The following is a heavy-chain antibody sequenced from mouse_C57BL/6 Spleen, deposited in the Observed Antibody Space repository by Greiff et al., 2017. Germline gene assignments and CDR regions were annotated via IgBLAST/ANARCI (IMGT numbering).Heavy chain of an antibody. V-gene: IGHV1-54*01. CDR3: ARFYYGSSLDY. CDR1: GYAFTNYL. D-gene: IGHD1-1*01. CDR2: INPGSGGT. J-gene: IGHJ2*01. Sequence: VQLQESGAELVRPGTSVKVSCKASGYAFTNYLIEWVKQRSGQGLEWIGVINPGSGGTNYNEKFKGKATLTADKSSSTAYMQLSSLTSEDSAVYFCARFYYGSSLDYWGQGTTLTVSS.